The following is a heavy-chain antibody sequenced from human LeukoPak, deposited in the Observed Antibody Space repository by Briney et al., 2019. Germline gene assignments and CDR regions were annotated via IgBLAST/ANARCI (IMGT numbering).Heavy chain of an antibody. D-gene: IGHD3-3*01. J-gene: IGHJ4*02. CDR1: GYSLSSGYY. CDR3: ARSVTDFWSGYYTFMYFDY. Sequence: SETLSLTCAVSGYSLSSGYYWGWIRQPPGKGLEWIGSISHSGSTYYNPSLKSRVTISVDTSKNQFSLKLSSVTAADTAVYYCARSVTDFWSGYYTFMYFDYWGQGTLVTVSS. V-gene: IGHV4-38-2*01. CDR2: ISHSGST.